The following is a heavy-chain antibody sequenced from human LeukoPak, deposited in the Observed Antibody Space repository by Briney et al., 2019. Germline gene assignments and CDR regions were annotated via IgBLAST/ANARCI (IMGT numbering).Heavy chain of an antibody. CDR3: AKLKGKDGVRDSYDM. D-gene: IGHD2-2*01. CDR2: ISSSGSTI. J-gene: IGHJ3*02. CDR1: GFTFSSYE. V-gene: IGHV3-48*03. Sequence: GGSLRLSCAASGFTFSSYEMNWVRQAPGKGLEWVSYISSSGSTIYYADSVKGRFTISRDNAKNSLYLQMKGLRAEDTALYYCAKLKGKDGVRDSYDMWGPGTMVTISA.